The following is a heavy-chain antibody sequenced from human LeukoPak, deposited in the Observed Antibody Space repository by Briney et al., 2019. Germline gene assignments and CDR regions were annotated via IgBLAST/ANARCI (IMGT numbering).Heavy chain of an antibody. CDR3: AREEQSVGPYFDY. J-gene: IGHJ4*02. D-gene: IGHD3-10*01. CDR2: IFYNGNT. Sequence: SETLSLTCTVSGGSISSYYWSWIRQPPGKGLEWIGYIFYNGNTNYNLSLKSRVTMSMDTSKNQFSLRLNSVTAADTALYFCAREEQSVGPYFDYWGQGILVTVSS. CDR1: GGSISSYY. V-gene: IGHV4-59*01.